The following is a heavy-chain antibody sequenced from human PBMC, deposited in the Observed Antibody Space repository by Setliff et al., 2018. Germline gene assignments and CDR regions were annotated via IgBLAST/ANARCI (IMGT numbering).Heavy chain of an antibody. J-gene: IGHJ4*02. V-gene: IGHV1-18*04. CDR3: AKDGGGYCATTSCFHFDY. Sequence: ASVKVSCKASGYTFANSIVSWVRQAPGQGLEWMGWISAYNGKTYIKEKFQGRLSMTTDTSTNTGYMELRNLTPDDTAIYYCAKDGGGYCATTSCFHFDYWGQGTQVTVSS. CDR1: GYTFANSI. D-gene: IGHD2-15*01. CDR2: ISAYNGKT.